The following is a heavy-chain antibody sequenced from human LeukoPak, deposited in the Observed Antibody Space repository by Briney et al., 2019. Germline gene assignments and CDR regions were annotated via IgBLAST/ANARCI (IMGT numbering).Heavy chain of an antibody. CDR1: GFTFSSYS. V-gene: IGHV3-21*01. J-gene: IGHJ4*02. CDR2: ISSSSSYI. Sequence: PGGSLRLSCAASGFTFSSYSMNWVRQAPGKGLEWVSSISSSSSYIYYADSVKGRFTISRDSAKNSLYLQMNSLRAEDTAVYYCARDRHCSSTSCSFDYWGQGTLVTVSS. CDR3: ARDRHCSSTSCSFDY. D-gene: IGHD2-2*01.